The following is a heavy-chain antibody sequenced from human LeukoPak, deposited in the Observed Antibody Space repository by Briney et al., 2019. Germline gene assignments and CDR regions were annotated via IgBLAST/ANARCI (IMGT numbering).Heavy chain of an antibody. CDR3: AREETTVWPPYPCY. Sequence: GASVKVSCKASGYTFRNYNITWVRQAPGQGLEWMGWISGYNYKTDYAQNLKGRVTMTTDTSTSTAYMELGSLTSDDTAVYYCAREETTVWPPYPCYWGQGTLVTVSS. D-gene: IGHD1-14*01. J-gene: IGHJ4*02. V-gene: IGHV1-18*04. CDR1: GYTFRNYN. CDR2: ISGYNYKT.